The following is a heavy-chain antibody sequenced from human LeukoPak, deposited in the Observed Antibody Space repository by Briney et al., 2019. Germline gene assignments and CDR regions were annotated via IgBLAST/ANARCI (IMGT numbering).Heavy chain of an antibody. CDR2: IYTSGST. V-gene: IGHV4-61*02. Sequence: SQTLSLTCTVSGGSISSGSYYWSWIRQPAGKGLEWIGRIYTSGSTNYNPSLKSRVTISVDTSKNQFSLKPSSVTAADTAVYYCARARGDRGYAFDIWGQGTMVTVSS. D-gene: IGHD5-12*01. J-gene: IGHJ3*02. CDR1: GGSISSGSYY. CDR3: ARARGDRGYAFDI.